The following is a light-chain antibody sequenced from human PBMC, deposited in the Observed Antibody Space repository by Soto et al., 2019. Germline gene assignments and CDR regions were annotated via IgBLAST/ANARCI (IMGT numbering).Light chain of an antibody. CDR1: QSVSSNY. CDR2: ATS. CDR3: HQYGDSSWT. V-gene: IGKV3-20*01. J-gene: IGKJ1*01. Sequence: EIVLTQSPGTLSLSPGERATLSCRASQSVSSNYLAWYQQKPGQAPRLLIYATSSRATGIPDRFSGSGSGTDFTLAISRLEPEDFAVYYCHQYGDSSWTFGQGTKVAIK.